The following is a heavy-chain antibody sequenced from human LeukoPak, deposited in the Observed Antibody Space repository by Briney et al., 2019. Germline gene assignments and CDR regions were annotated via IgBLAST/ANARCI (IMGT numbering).Heavy chain of an antibody. CDR3: AKGLPSLQLPYIDY. D-gene: IGHD5-24*01. Sequence: PGGSLRLSCAASGFTFSSYAMHWVRQAPGKGLEWVAVISYDGSNKYYADSVKGRFTISRDNSKNTLYLQMNSLRAEDTALYYCAKGLPSLQLPYIDYWGQGTLVTVSS. CDR2: ISYDGSNK. V-gene: IGHV3-30*04. J-gene: IGHJ4*02. CDR1: GFTFSSYA.